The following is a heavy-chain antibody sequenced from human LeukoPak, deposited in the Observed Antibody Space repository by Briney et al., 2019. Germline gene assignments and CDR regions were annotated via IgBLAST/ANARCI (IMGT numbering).Heavy chain of an antibody. V-gene: IGHV3-33*06. D-gene: IGHD6-13*01. J-gene: IGHJ4*02. CDR3: AKDKQGDYFDY. CDR2: IWYDGSNK. CDR1: GFTFSSYG. Sequence: GGSLRLSCAASGFTFSSYGMHWVRQAPGKGLEWVAVIWYDGSNKYYADSVKGRFTISRDNSKNTLYLQMKSLRAEDTAVYYCAKDKQGDYFDYWGPGTLVTVSS.